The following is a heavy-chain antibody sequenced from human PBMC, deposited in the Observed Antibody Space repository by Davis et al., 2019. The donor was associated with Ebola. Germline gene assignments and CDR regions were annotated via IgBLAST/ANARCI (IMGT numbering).Heavy chain of an antibody. J-gene: IGHJ6*02. CDR2: IKEDGSEK. CDR3: ARGSRNMDV. V-gene: IGHV3-7*03. Sequence: PGGSLRLSCAVSGFSFSRYWFHWVRQAPGKGLEWVAKIKEDGSEKLEVDSVKGRFTISRDNAKDSLYLQMNSLRAEDTAVYYCARGSRNMDVWGQGTTVTVSS. CDR1: GFSFSRYW.